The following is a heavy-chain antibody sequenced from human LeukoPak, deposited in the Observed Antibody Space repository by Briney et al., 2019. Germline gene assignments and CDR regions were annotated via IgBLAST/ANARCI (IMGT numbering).Heavy chain of an antibody. CDR3: AKGDTTWELPHDY. CDR1: GFIIISYR. Sequence: GGSLRLSCAASGFIIISYRMSWVRQAPGKGLEWVANIKQDGSEKYYVDSVKGRFTISRDNAKNSLYLQMNSLRAEDTAVYYCAKGDTTWELPHDYWGQGTLVTVSS. J-gene: IGHJ4*02. V-gene: IGHV3-7*03. CDR2: IKQDGSEK. D-gene: IGHD1-26*01.